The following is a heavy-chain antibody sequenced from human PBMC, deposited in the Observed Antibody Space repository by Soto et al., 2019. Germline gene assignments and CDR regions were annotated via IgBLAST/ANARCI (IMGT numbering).Heavy chain of an antibody. V-gene: IGHV3-23*01. CDR2: ISGSGGST. CDR1: GFSFSSYG. Sequence: PGGSLRLSCAASGFSFSSYGMSLVRQAPGKGLECASAISGSGGSTHYADSVKGRFTISRDNAKNSLYLQMNSLRAEDTAVYFCVRGRYCSGGSCYLDYWGQGALVTVSS. CDR3: VRGRYCSGGSCYLDY. D-gene: IGHD2-15*01. J-gene: IGHJ4*02.